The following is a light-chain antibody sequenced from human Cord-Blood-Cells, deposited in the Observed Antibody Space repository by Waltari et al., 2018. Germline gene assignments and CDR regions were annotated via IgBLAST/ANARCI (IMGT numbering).Light chain of an antibody. J-gene: IGLJ1*01. CDR1: SSDVGGYNH. V-gene: IGLV2-11*01. CDR2: DVS. Sequence: QSALTQPRSVSGSPGQSVTISCTGTSSDVGGYNHVPWYQQHPGKAPKLMIYDVSKRPSGVPDRFSGSKSGNTASLTISGLQAEDEADYYCCSYAGSYTFYVFGTGTKVTVL. CDR3: CSYAGSYTFYV.